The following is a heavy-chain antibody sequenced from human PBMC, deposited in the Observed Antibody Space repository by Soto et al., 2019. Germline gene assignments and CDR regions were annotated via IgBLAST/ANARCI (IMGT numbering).Heavy chain of an antibody. V-gene: IGHV3-13*01. Sequence: PGGSLRLSCAAFGFTYPSYDMVWVRHVTGKGLEWVSTMGGAGAREYAGSVRGRFTISRDRARNSAYLQMDSLRVGDTAVYYCTRGTFGVGMDLWGQGTPVTVSS. CDR3: TRGTFGVGMDL. CDR2: MGGAGAR. CDR1: GFTYPSYD. J-gene: IGHJ6*02. D-gene: IGHD3-10*01.